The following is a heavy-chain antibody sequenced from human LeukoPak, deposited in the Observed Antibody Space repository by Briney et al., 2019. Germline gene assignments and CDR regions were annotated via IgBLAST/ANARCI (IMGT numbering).Heavy chain of an antibody. J-gene: IGHJ4*02. CDR1: GGSISSGDYY. CDR2: IYYSGST. Sequence: PSQTLSLTCTASGGSISSGDYYWSWIRQPPGKGLEWIGYIYYSGSTYYNPPLKSRVTISVDTSKNQFSLKLSSVTAADTAVYYCARDLIRDFWSGYYGNYWGQGTLVTVSS. V-gene: IGHV4-30-4*08. D-gene: IGHD3-3*01. CDR3: ARDLIRDFWSGYYGNY.